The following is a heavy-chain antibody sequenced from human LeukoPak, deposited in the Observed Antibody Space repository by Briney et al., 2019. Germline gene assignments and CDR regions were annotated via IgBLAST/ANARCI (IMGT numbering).Heavy chain of an antibody. CDR3: ARDSPDYYDSSVNKDAFDI. J-gene: IGHJ3*02. Sequence: ASVKVSCEASGYTFISYGISWVRQAPGQGPGWMGWTSSYNGNTNYAQKLQCRVTMITDTSTSTAYMELRSLRSDDTAVYYCARDSPDYYDSSVNKDAFDIWGQGAMVTVSS. CDR1: GYTFISYG. D-gene: IGHD3-22*01. V-gene: IGHV1-18*01. CDR2: TSSYNGNT.